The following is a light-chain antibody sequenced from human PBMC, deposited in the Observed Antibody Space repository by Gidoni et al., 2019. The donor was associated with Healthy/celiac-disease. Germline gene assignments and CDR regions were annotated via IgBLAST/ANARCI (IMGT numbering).Light chain of an antibody. V-gene: IGKV1-33*01. CDR3: QQYDNLLSLT. CDR1: QDISNY. J-gene: IGKJ4*01. CDR2: DAS. Sequence: DIQMTQSPSSLSASVGDRVTITCQASQDISNYLSWYQQKPGKAPKLLIYDASNLETGVPSRFSGSGSGTDFTFTISSLQPEDIATYYCQQYDNLLSLTFXGXTKVXIK.